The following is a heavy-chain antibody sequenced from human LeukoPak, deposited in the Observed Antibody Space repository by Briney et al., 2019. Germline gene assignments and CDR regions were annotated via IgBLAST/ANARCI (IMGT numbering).Heavy chain of an antibody. CDR2: IGTASDT. V-gene: IGHV3-13*01. Sequence: QSEGSLRLSCAASGFTFSSFDMHWVRQPTGQGLEWVSTIGTASDTYYPGSVEGRFTLSRDNAKNSLYPQMNSLTAGDTAVYYCARGPPRGKYYYMDVWGKGTTVTVSS. CDR3: ARGPPRGKYYYMDV. J-gene: IGHJ6*03. D-gene: IGHD1-1*01. CDR1: GFTFSSFD.